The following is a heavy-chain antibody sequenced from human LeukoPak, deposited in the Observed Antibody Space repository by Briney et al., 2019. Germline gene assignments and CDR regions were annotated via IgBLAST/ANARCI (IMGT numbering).Heavy chain of an antibody. J-gene: IGHJ4*02. D-gene: IGHD3-22*01. V-gene: IGHV4-4*02. CDR3: AKGGITMIVVVITPFDY. CDR1: GGSVRNRNW. CDR2: VYHTGIT. Sequence: ESGPTLVNPSGTMSLTCTLSGGSVRNRNWWSWVRQPPGKGLEWIGEVYHTGITKYSPSLKRRVTISVDTSKNQFSLNVTSVTAADTAIYYCAKGGITMIVVVITPFDYWGQGTLVTVSS.